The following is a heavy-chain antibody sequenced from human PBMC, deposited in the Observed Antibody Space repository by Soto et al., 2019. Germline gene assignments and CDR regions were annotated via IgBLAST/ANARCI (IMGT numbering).Heavy chain of an antibody. D-gene: IGHD1-26*01. CDR2: IWYDGSNK. Sequence: QVQLLESGGGVVQPGRSLRLSCAASGFTFSSYGMHWVRQAPGKGLEWVAVIWYDGSNKYYADSVKGRFTISRDNSKNTLYLQMNSLRAEDTAVYYCARDRGGSYEYWFDPWGQGTLVTVSS. V-gene: IGHV3-33*01. J-gene: IGHJ5*02. CDR3: ARDRGGSYEYWFDP. CDR1: GFTFSSYG.